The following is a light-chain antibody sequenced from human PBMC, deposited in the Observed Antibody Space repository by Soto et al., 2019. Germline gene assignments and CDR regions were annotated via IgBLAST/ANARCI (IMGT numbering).Light chain of an antibody. V-gene: IGKV3-11*01. CDR3: QQRSRWPRDT. Sequence: EVVLTQSPATLSLSPGESATLSCRASQNVGHNLAWYQQTPGQAPRLLIYAASDRATGIPARFRGSGSDTDFTLTITSVEPEDFAVYYCQQRSRWPRDTFGQGTKLEI. CDR1: QNVGHN. J-gene: IGKJ2*01. CDR2: AAS.